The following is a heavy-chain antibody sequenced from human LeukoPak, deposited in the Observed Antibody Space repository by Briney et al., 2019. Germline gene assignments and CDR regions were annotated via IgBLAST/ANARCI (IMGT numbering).Heavy chain of an antibody. V-gene: IGHV1-69*05. D-gene: IGHD3-3*01. Sequence: SVKVSCKASGGTFSSYAISWVRQAPGQGLEWMGGIIPIFGTANYAQKFQGRVTITTDESTSTAYMELSSLRSEDTAVCYCANGGDDYDFWSGLSSWFDPWGQGTLVTVSS. CDR2: IIPIFGTA. CDR3: ANGGDDYDFWSGLSSWFDP. CDR1: GGTFSSYA. J-gene: IGHJ5*02.